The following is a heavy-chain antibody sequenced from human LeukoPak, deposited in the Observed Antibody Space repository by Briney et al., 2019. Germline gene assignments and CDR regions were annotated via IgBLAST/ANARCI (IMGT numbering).Heavy chain of an antibody. CDR3: ARDRPGSMDV. Sequence: PGGSLRLSCAASGLTFSPYGMNWVRQAPRKGLEWISYISSSSTNIDYADSVKGRFTISRDNAKNSLYLQMSSLRDEDTAVYYCARDRPGSMDVWGQGTTVAVSS. CDR1: GLTFSPYG. CDR2: ISSSSTNI. J-gene: IGHJ6*02. V-gene: IGHV3-48*02.